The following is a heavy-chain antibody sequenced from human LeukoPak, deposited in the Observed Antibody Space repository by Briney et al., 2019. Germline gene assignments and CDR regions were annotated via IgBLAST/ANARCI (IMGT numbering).Heavy chain of an antibody. CDR2: ISKSGST. V-gene: IGHV4-4*07. Sequence: SETLSLTCTVSGGSINSYYWSWVRQPPGKGLEWIGRISKSGSTNYNPSLKSRVTMSVDTSKNQFSLRLGSVTAADTAVYYCARGGFNYEDAFDIWGQGTMVTVSS. CDR1: GGSINSYY. CDR3: ARGGFNYEDAFDI. J-gene: IGHJ3*02. D-gene: IGHD3-22*01.